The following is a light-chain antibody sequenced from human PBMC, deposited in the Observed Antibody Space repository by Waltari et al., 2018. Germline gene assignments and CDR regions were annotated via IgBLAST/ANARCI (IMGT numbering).Light chain of an antibody. CDR2: GAS. V-gene: IGKV3-20*01. J-gene: IGKJ2*01. CDR1: QSVSSSY. CDR3: QQYGSSLYT. Sequence: EIVLTQSPGTLSLSPGERATLSCRASQSVSSSYLAWYKQKPGQAPSLLIYGASSRATGIPDRFSGSGSGTDFTLTISRLEPEDFAVYYCQQYGSSLYTFGQGTKLEIK.